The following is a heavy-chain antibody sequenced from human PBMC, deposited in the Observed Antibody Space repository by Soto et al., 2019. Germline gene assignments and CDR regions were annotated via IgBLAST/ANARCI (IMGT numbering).Heavy chain of an antibody. D-gene: IGHD2-21*02. V-gene: IGHV3-15*01. CDR2: IKSKTNGATT. CDR3: TIDVRVTRPYDG. Sequence: EVHLVESGGGLVKPGGSLRLSCAASGFTFSDTWMSWVRQAPGKGLEWVGRIKSKTNGATTDYAAPVNGRFTISRDDSKNTVFLQMNSLDTEDTGVYFCTIDVRVTRPYDGWGQGTLVTVSS. CDR1: GFTFSDTW. J-gene: IGHJ4*02.